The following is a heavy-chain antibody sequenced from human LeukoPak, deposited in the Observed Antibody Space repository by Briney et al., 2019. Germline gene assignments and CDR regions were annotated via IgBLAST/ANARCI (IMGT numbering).Heavy chain of an antibody. CDR3: AKDMSSSWYSAFDI. D-gene: IGHD6-13*01. Sequence: GGSLRLSCAASGFTFDDYAMHWVRQAPGKGLEWVSGISWNSGSIGYADSVKGRFTISRDNAKNSLYLQMNSLRAEDMALYYCAKDMSSSWYSAFDIWGQGTMVTVSS. V-gene: IGHV3-9*03. CDR2: ISWNSGSI. CDR1: GFTFDDYA. J-gene: IGHJ3*02.